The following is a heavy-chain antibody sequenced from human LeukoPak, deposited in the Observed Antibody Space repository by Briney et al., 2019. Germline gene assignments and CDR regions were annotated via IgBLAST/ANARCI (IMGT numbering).Heavy chain of an antibody. Sequence: GGSLRLSCAASGFTFSSYAMHWVRQAPGKGLEYVSAISSNGGSTYYANSVKGRFTISRDNSKNTLYIQMGSLRAEDMAVSYWARDSRWGMITFGGVEGSFDYWGQGTLVTVSS. CDR3: ARDSRWGMITFGGVEGSFDY. CDR1: GFTFSSYA. CDR2: ISSNGGST. V-gene: IGHV3-64*01. J-gene: IGHJ4*02. D-gene: IGHD3-16*01.